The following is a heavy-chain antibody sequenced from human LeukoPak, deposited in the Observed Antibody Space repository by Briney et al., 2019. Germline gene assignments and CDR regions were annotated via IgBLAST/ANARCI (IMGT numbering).Heavy chain of an antibody. CDR1: GGSFSGYY. Sequence: PSETLSLTCAVYGGSFSGYYWSWIRQPPGKGLEWIGEINHSGSTNYNPSLKSRVTISVDASKNQFSLKLSSVTAADTAVYYCARRSLTFYDFWSGYPNWFDPWGQGTLVTVSS. D-gene: IGHD3-3*01. CDR3: ARRSLTFYDFWSGYPNWFDP. V-gene: IGHV4-34*01. J-gene: IGHJ5*02. CDR2: INHSGST.